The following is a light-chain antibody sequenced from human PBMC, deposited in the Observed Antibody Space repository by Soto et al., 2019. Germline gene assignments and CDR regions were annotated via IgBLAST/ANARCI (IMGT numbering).Light chain of an antibody. CDR1: QSISEW. Sequence: DIQMTQSPSTLSASVGDRVTISCRASQSISEWLAWYQQKPGKAPKLLIFDAATLESGVPSRFSGSGSGTEFTLTISSLQPDDFATYYCQHYNSYSFTFGQGTRLEIK. J-gene: IGKJ5*01. CDR3: QHYNSYSFT. CDR2: DAA. V-gene: IGKV1-5*01.